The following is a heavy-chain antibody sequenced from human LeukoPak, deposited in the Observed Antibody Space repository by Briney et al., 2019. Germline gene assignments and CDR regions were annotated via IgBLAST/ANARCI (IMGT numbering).Heavy chain of an antibody. D-gene: IGHD3-9*01. CDR1: GYTFTGDY. V-gene: IGHV1-2*02. CDR3: ARNFDMKGFDP. CDR2: INSDSGFT. J-gene: IGHJ5*02. Sequence: GASVKVSCKASGYTFTGDYMNWVRQAPGQGLEWMGWINSDSGFTKYAQKFQGRVTMTRDTSITTVYMDLTRLTSDATVVYYCARNFDMKGFDPWGQGTLVTVSS.